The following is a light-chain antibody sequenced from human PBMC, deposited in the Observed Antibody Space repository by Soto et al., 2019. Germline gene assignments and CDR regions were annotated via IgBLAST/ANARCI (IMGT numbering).Light chain of an antibody. CDR2: EVT. Sequence: QSVLTQPASVSGSPGQSITISCTGTSSDIGSYDLVSWYQQHPGTAPKLIIYEVTKRPSGVSTRFSGSKSGNAASLTISGLQAVDEADYYCSSFADFTYVFGTGTKVTGL. V-gene: IGLV2-23*02. J-gene: IGLJ1*01. CDR1: SSDIGSYDL. CDR3: SSFADFTYV.